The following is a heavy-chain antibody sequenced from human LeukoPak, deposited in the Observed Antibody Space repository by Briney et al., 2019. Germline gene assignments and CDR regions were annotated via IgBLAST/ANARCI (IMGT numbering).Heavy chain of an antibody. CDR1: GGSISSYY. J-gene: IGHJ4*02. V-gene: IGHV4-59*01. D-gene: IGHD5-24*01. Sequence: PSETLSLTCTASGGSISSYYGSWIRQPPGKGLEWIGYIYYSGSTNYNPSLKSRVTISVDTSKNQFSLKLSSVTAADTAVYYCARDGGGGYPDYWGQGTLVTVSS. CDR2: IYYSGST. CDR3: ARDGGGGYPDY.